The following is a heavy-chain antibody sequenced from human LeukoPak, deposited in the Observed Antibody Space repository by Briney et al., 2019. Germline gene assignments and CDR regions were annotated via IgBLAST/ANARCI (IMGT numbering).Heavy chain of an antibody. V-gene: IGHV3-11*01. CDR1: GFTFSDHY. CDR2: ISHNGDTK. Sequence: GGSLRLSCAASGFTFSDHYMIWHRQAPGKGLESISYISHNGDTKYYADSVKGRLSLSRDNAKSSLYLEMNSLRVEDTAVYYCARDRHGYFDYWGQGTLVTVSS. J-gene: IGHJ4*02. D-gene: IGHD6-13*01. CDR3: ARDRHGYFDY.